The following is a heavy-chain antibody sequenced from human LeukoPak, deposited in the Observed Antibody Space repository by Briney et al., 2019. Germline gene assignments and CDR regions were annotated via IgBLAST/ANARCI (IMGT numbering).Heavy chain of an antibody. V-gene: IGHV3-7*01. CDR3: ARGWADLDY. Sequence: PGGSLRLSCAASGFTFSSFWMTWVRQAPGKGLEWVANIHGNGGEKYHLDSVKGRFTISRDNAKNSLYLQMNSLRADDAAVYYCARGWADLDYWGQGTLVTVSS. D-gene: IGHD3-16*01. CDR1: GFTFSSFW. CDR2: IHGNGGEK. J-gene: IGHJ4*02.